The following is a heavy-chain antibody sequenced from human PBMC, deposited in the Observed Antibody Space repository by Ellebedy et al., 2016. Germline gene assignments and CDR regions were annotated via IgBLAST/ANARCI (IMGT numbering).Heavy chain of an antibody. V-gene: IGHV3-9*01. CDR3: AGSSGSSPSDAFDI. J-gene: IGHJ3*02. D-gene: IGHD1-26*01. Sequence: SLKISXAASGFTFSSYAMSWVRQAPGKGLEWVSGISWNSGSIGYADSVKGRFTISRDNAKNSLYLQMNSLRAEDTALYYCAGSSGSSPSDAFDIWGQGTMVTVSS. CDR1: GFTFSSYA. CDR2: ISWNSGSI.